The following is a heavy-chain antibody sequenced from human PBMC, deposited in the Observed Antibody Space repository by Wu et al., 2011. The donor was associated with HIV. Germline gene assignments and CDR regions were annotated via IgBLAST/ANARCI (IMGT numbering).Heavy chain of an antibody. J-gene: IGHJ4*02. Sequence: QVQLLQSGAEVKKPGASVKVSCKASGYTFTDYYIHWVRQAPGQGLEWMGWIDPNSGGTIYAQKFQGRVTMTRDTSINTSYMDLSRLTSDDTAVYYCTRDFPGDIFDYWGQGTLVTVSS. CDR3: TRDFPGDIFDY. CDR2: IDPNSGGT. V-gene: IGHV1-2*02. D-gene: IGHD5-12*01. CDR1: GYTFTDYY.